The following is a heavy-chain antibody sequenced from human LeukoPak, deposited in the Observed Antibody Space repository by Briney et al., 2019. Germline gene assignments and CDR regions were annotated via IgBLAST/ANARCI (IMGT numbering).Heavy chain of an antibody. J-gene: IGHJ4*02. CDR1: GFTFSSYS. CDR2: ISSSSSYI. D-gene: IGHD5-12*01. Sequence: GGSLRLSCAASGFTFSSYSMNWVRQAPGKGLEWVSSISSSSSYIYYADSVKGRFTISRDNAKNSLYLQMNSQRAEDTAVYYCARVQGWLRPVDYWGQGTLVTVSS. V-gene: IGHV3-21*01. CDR3: ARVQGWLRPVDY.